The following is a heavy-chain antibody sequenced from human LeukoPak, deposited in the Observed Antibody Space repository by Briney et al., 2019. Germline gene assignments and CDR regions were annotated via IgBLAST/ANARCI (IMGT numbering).Heavy chain of an antibody. Sequence: GGSLRLSCAASGFTVNTNYMNWVRQAPGKGLEWVGRIKSKTDGGTTDYAAPVKGRFTISRDDSKNTLYLQMNSLKTEDTAVYYCTTAGYYYDSSGYPTWGQGTLVTVSS. J-gene: IGHJ5*02. CDR3: TTAGYYYDSSGYPT. CDR2: IKSKTDGGTT. D-gene: IGHD3-22*01. CDR1: GFTVNTNY. V-gene: IGHV3-15*01.